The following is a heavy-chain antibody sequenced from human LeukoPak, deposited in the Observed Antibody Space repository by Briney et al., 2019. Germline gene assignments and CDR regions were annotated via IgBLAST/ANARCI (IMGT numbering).Heavy chain of an antibody. CDR1: GGSFGGYY. CDR3: ARGNQYYYDSSGPLGYYYYMDV. V-gene: IGHV4-34*01. J-gene: IGHJ6*03. CDR2: INHSGST. D-gene: IGHD3-22*01. Sequence: PSETLSLTCAVYGGSFGGYYWGWIRQPPGKGVEWIGEINHSGSTNYNPSLKSRVTISVDTSKNQFSLKLSSVTATDTAVYYCARGNQYYYDSSGPLGYYYYMDVWGKGTTVTVSS.